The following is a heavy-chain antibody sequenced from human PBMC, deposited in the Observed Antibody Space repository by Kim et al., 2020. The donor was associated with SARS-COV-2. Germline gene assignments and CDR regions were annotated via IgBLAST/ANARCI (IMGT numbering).Heavy chain of an antibody. CDR3: APHPRVGATGQVGVLFDY. CDR1: GFTFSSYA. J-gene: IGHJ4*02. D-gene: IGHD1-26*01. V-gene: IGHV3-23*01. Sequence: GGSLRLSCAASGFTFSSYAMSWVRQAPGKGLEWVSAISGSGGSTYYADSVKGRFTISRDNSKNTLYLQMNSLRAEDTAVYYCAPHPRVGATGQVGVLFDYWGQGTLVTVSS. CDR2: ISGSGGST.